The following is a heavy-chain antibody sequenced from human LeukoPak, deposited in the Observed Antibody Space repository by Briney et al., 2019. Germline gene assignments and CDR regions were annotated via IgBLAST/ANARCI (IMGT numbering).Heavy chain of an antibody. CDR3: ASRGSSSSWQPPIDY. J-gene: IGHJ4*02. CDR1: GGSFSGYY. V-gene: IGHV4-34*01. Sequence: SETLSLTCAVYGGSFSGYYWSWIRQPPGKGLEWIGEINHSGSTNYNPSLKSRVTISVDTSKNQFSLKLSSVTAADTAVYYCASRGSSSSWQPPIDYWGQGTLVTVSS. CDR2: INHSGST. D-gene: IGHD6-13*01.